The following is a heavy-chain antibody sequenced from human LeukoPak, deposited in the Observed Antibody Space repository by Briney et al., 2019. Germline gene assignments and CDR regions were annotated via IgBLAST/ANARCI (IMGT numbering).Heavy chain of an antibody. CDR3: ARDHRGCSSTSCQVWFDP. D-gene: IGHD2-2*01. CDR1: GYTFTSYG. V-gene: IGHV1-18*01. CDR2: ISAYNGNT. J-gene: IGHJ5*02. Sequence: EASVKVSCKASGYTFTSYGISWVRQAPGQGLEWMGWISAYNGNTNYAQKLQGRVTMTTDTSTSTAYMELRSLRSDDTAVYYCARDHRGCSSTSCQVWFDPWGQGTLVTVSS.